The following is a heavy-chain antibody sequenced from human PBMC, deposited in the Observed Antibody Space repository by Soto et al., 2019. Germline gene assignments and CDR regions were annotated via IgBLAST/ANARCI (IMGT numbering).Heavy chain of an antibody. CDR1: GGSISSGGYY. J-gene: IGHJ4*02. CDR3: ARDVFARGPIDY. Sequence: SETLSLTCTVSGGSISSGGYYWSWIRQHPGKGLEWIGYIYYSGSTYYNPSLKSRVTISVDTSKNQFSLKLSSVTAADTAVYYCARDVFARGPIDYWGQGTLVTVSS. CDR2: IYYSGST. V-gene: IGHV4-31*03. D-gene: IGHD3-10*01.